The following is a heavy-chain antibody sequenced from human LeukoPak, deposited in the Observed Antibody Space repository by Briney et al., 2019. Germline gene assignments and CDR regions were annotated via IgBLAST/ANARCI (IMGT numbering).Heavy chain of an antibody. CDR2: INNDGSSR. CDR3: ARNDGWSYGMDV. CDR1: GIIFRTYW. Sequence: GGSLRLSCAASGIIFRTYWMHWVRQVPGKGLVWVSRINNDGSSRNYADSVKGRFTISRDNAKNSLYLQMNSLRAEDTAVYYCARNDGWSYGMDVWGQGTTVTVSS. J-gene: IGHJ6*02. V-gene: IGHV3-74*01. D-gene: IGHD6-19*01.